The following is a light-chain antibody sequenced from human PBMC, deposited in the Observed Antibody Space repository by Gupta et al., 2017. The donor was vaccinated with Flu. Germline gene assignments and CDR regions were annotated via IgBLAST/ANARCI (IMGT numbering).Light chain of an antibody. CDR1: QSISSY. J-gene: IGKJ1*01. CDR2: SAS. CDR3: QQCYSTPWT. Sequence: DIQMTPSPSFLSASVGDRVTITCRASQSISSYLNWYQQKPGKAPKLLIYSASSLQSGVPSRFSGSGSGTDFTLTISSLQPEDVATYYCQQCYSTPWTFGQGTKVEIK. V-gene: IGKV1-39*01.